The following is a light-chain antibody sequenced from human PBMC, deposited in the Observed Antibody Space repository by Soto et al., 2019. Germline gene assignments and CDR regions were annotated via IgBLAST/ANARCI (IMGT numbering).Light chain of an antibody. CDR3: SSYASYILSYV. J-gene: IGLJ1*01. V-gene: IGLV2-23*01. CDR2: EAT. CDR1: AGDFGSYNL. Sequence: QSVLTQPDSVSGSPGQSITISCTGTAGDFGSYNLVSWYQQRPGKAPKLLIYEATKRPLGLSNRFSGSRSGNTASLTISGLQAEDEADYYCSSYASYILSYVFGPGTKVTVL.